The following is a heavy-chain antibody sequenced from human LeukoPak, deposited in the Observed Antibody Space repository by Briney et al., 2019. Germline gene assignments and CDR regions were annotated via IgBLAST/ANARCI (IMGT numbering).Heavy chain of an antibody. D-gene: IGHD3-22*01. CDR1: GGSISTSTYN. CDR2: VYYTGIT. J-gene: IGHJ6*03. Sequence: SETLSLTCTVAGGSISTSTYNWGWIRQPPGKGLEWIGSVYYTGITYYNSSVESRVTISVDTSKNHFSLELNSVTAADTGVYFCARQVRSPVVMFMDVWGKGTTVIV. CDR3: ARQVRSPVVMFMDV. V-gene: IGHV4-39*01.